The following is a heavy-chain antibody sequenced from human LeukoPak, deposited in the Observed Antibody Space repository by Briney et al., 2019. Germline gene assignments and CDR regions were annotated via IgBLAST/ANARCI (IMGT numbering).Heavy chain of an antibody. V-gene: IGHV3-11*06. CDR2: ISSSSSYT. CDR3: ARNIESGWFDP. CDR1: GFTFSDYY. D-gene: IGHD1/OR15-1a*01. J-gene: IGHJ5*02. Sequence: GGSLRLSCAASGFTFSDYYMSWIRQVPGKGLEWVSYISSSSSYTNHADSVKGRFTISRDNAKNSLYLQMNSLRVEDTAVYYCARNIESGWFDPWGPGTLVTVSS.